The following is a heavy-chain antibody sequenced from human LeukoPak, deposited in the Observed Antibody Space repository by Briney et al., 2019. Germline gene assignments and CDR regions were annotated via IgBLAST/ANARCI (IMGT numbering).Heavy chain of an antibody. Sequence: ASVKVSCKASGHTSTTYDIHWVRQAPGQSPEWMGWISTPSGQTEYSQKFQGRVTITRDTSASTAYLEVDSLRSEDTAVYYCAGTGAYYGWFDPWGQGTLVTVSS. CDR2: ISTPSGQT. V-gene: IGHV1-3*04. CDR1: GHTSTTYD. D-gene: IGHD3-3*01. J-gene: IGHJ5*02. CDR3: AGTGAYYGWFDP.